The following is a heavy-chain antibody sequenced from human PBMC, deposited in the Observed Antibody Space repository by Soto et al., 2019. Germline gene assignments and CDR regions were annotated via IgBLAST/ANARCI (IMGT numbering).Heavy chain of an antibody. Sequence: PGGSLRLSCTASGFTFSSYSMNWVRQAPGKGLEWVSSISSSSSYIYYADSVKGRFTISRDNAKNSLYLQMNSLRAEDTAVYYCARGYTYYDFWSGSRGGYYYGMDVWGQGTTVTVSS. V-gene: IGHV3-21*01. CDR2: ISSSSSYI. CDR1: GFTFSSYS. J-gene: IGHJ6*02. D-gene: IGHD3-3*01. CDR3: ARGYTYYDFWSGSRGGYYYGMDV.